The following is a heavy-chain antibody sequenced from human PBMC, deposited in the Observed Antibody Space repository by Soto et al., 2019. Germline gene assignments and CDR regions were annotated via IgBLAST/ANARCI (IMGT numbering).Heavy chain of an antibody. CDR2: IFYDGST. J-gene: IGHJ4*02. V-gene: IGHV4-59*01. D-gene: IGHD3-10*01. Sequence: PSETLSLTCTVSGGSISGYYWSWVRQSPGKGLEWIGYIFYDGSTNYNPSLKSRVTISVDTSKSQFSLKLNSVTAADTALYYCARGGSYYSLQDYWGQGNLVTVSS. CDR3: ARGGSYYSLQDY. CDR1: GGSISGYY.